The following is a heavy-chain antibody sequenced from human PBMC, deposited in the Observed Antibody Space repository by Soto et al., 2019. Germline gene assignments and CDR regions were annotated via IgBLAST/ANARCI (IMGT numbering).Heavy chain of an antibody. J-gene: IGHJ6*02. D-gene: IGHD3-22*01. V-gene: IGHV1-69*13. CDR2: IIPIFGTA. CDR1: GGTFGSYA. Sequence: ASVKVSCKASGGTFGSYAISWVRQAPGQGLEWMGGIIPIFGTANYAQKFQGRVTITADESTSTAYMELSSLRSEDTAVYYCASRGGNYYDSSGYYLSPYYYGMDVWGQGTTVTSP. CDR3: ASRGGNYYDSSGYYLSPYYYGMDV.